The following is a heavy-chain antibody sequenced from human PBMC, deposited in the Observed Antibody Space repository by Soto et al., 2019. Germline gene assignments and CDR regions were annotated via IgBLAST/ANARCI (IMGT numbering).Heavy chain of an antibody. CDR2: ISPLFSTT. CDR3: AASASVAAAGYFKV. Sequence: QVQLVQSGAEVKEPGSSVKVSCKATGDLFNKYAFKWVRQAPGQGLEWMGRISPLFSTTNYAQKFQGRVTVGADELTTIVYLEVSNLESEDTAMYYCAASASVAAAGYFKVWGQGTLVTVSP. CDR1: GDLFNKYA. J-gene: IGHJ4*02. D-gene: IGHD6-13*01. V-gene: IGHV1-69*01.